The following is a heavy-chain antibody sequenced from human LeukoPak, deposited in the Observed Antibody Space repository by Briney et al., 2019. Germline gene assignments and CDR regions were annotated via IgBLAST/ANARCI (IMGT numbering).Heavy chain of an antibody. CDR2: ISYDGSNK. Sequence: GGSLRLSCAASGFTFSSYGMHWVRQAPGTGLEWVAVISYDGSNKYYADSVKGRFTISRDNSKNTLYLQMNSLRAEDTAVYYCARGPEVLRYFDWLIYWGQGTLVTVSS. CDR1: GFTFSSYG. J-gene: IGHJ4*02. D-gene: IGHD3-9*01. CDR3: ARGPEVLRYFDWLIY. V-gene: IGHV3-30*19.